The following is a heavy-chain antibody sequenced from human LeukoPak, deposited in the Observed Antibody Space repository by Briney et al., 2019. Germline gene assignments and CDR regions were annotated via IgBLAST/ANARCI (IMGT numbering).Heavy chain of an antibody. D-gene: IGHD3-16*01. CDR1: GYSISSGYY. CDR2: IYTSGNT. Sequence: PSETLSLTCTVSGYSISSGYYWGWIRQPAGKGLEWIGRIYTSGNTNYNPSLKSRVIMSVDTSKNQFSLKLSSVTAADTAVYYCARVRSKDVWRSYGSYYYYYYMDVWGKGTTVTISS. V-gene: IGHV4-4*07. CDR3: ARVRSKDVWRSYGSYYYYYYMDV. J-gene: IGHJ6*03.